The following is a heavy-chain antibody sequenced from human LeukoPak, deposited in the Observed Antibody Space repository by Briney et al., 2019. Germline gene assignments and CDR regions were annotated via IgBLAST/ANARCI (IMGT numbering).Heavy chain of an antibody. CDR2: INHSGST. CDR1: SGSFSGYY. CDR3: ATEVAVAGTPGNWFDP. V-gene: IGHV4-34*01. Sequence: SETLSLTCAVYSGSFSGYYWSWIRQPPGKGLEWIGEINHSGSTNYNPSLKSRVTISVDTSKNQFSLKLSSVTAADTAVYYCATEVAVAGTPGNWFDPWGQGTLVTVSS. J-gene: IGHJ5*02. D-gene: IGHD6-19*01.